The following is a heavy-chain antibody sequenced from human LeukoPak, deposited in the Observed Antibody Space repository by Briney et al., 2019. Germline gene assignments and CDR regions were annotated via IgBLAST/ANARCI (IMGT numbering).Heavy chain of an antibody. CDR1: GDSVSSNAAT. D-gene: IGHD2-8*01. CDR3: ARALGVIFDY. V-gene: IGHV6-1*01. Sequence: SQTLSLTFAISGDSVSSNAATWNWIRQSPSRGLEWLGRTYYRSKWSNDYAVSVKSRLTINPDTSKNHFSLQLNFVTPEDTAVYFCARALGVIFDYWGQGTLVTVSS. J-gene: IGHJ4*02. CDR2: TYYRSKWSN.